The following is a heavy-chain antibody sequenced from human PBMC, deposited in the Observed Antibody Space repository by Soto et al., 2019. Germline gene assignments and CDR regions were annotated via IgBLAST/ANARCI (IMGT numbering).Heavy chain of an antibody. CDR1: DFSFSVYS. D-gene: IGHD2-2*01. V-gene: IGHV3-21*02. J-gene: IGHJ4*02. Sequence: EVQLVESGGGLVKPGGSMSLSCAGSDFSFSVYSMNWVRQAPGKALEWVSSLTSSSSHTYYADSVKGRFTISRHKAKNLLYLQMNMLTHQHTAVYDCGRVTSLSSSTPHYMGQGTLVTVAA. CDR2: LTSSSSHT. CDR3: GRVTSLSSSTPHY.